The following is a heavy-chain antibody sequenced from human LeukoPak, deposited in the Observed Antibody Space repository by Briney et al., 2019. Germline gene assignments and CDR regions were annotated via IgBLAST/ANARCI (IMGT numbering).Heavy chain of an antibody. J-gene: IGHJ4*02. V-gene: IGHV4-61*01. CDR2: IYYSGST. Sequence: PSETLSLTCTVSGGSVSSGSYYWSWIRQPPGTGLEWLGYIYYSGSTNYNPSLKSRVTISVDTSKNQFSLKLSSVTAADTAVYYCARGTYYDILTGYFFDYWGQGTLVTVSS. D-gene: IGHD3-9*01. CDR3: ARGTYYDILTGYFFDY. CDR1: GGSVSSGSYY.